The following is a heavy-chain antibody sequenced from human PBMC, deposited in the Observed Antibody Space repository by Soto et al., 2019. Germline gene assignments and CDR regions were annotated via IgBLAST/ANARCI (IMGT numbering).Heavy chain of an antibody. Sequence: GGSLRLSCAASGFTFSSYSMNWVRQAPGKGLEWVSSISSSSSYIYYADSVKGRFTISRDNAKNSLYLQMNSLRAVDTAVYYCARLSYYYYYMDVWGKGTTVTVSS. CDR1: GFTFSSYS. CDR3: ARLSYYYYYMDV. J-gene: IGHJ6*03. CDR2: ISSSSSYI. V-gene: IGHV3-21*01.